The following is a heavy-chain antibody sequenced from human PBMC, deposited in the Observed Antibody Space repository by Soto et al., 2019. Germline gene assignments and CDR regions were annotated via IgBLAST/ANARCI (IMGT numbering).Heavy chain of an antibody. CDR3: ARDLGCSGGSCYSGLFANYYGMDV. V-gene: IGHV1-18*01. J-gene: IGHJ6*02. D-gene: IGHD2-15*01. CDR1: GYTFTSYG. CDR2: ISAYNGNT. Sequence: ASVKVSCKASGYTFTSYGIGWVRQAPGQGLEWMGWISAYNGNTNYAQKLQGRVTMTTDTSTSTAYMELRSLRSDDTAVYYCARDLGCSGGSCYSGLFANYYGMDVWGQGTTVTVSS.